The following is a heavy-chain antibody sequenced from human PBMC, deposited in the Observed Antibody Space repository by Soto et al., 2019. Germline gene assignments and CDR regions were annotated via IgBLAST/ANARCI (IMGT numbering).Heavy chain of an antibody. Sequence: ASVKVSCKASGYTFTSYGISWVRQAPGQGLEWMGWISAYNGNTNYAQKLQGRVTMTTDTSTSTAYMELRSLRSDDTAVYYCARERRQVGQQLGDYYYYGMDVWGQGTTVTSP. J-gene: IGHJ6*02. CDR2: ISAYNGNT. D-gene: IGHD6-13*01. CDR3: ARERRQVGQQLGDYYYYGMDV. CDR1: GYTFTSYG. V-gene: IGHV1-18*04.